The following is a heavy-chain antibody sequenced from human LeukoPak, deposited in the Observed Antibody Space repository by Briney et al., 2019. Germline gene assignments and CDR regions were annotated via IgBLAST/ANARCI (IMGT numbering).Heavy chain of an antibody. V-gene: IGHV4-39*01. CDR1: GGSISSSSYY. CDR2: MYNVGST. CDR3: AMDTAMVRFDY. D-gene: IGHD5-18*01. Sequence: SETLSLTCSVSGGSISSSSYYWGWIRQPPGKGLEWIGSMYNVGSTYYNPSLKSRVTISGDSSKNQFSLKLTSVTVADTAVYYCAMDTAMVRFDYWGQGTLVTVSS. J-gene: IGHJ4*02.